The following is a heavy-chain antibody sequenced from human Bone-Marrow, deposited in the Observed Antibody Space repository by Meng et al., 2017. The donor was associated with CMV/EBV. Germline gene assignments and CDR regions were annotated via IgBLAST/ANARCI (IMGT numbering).Heavy chain of an antibody. CDR1: GFSFSNYH. CDR2: IWFDGSNK. CDR3: ARDNYGMDV. J-gene: IGHJ6*02. Sequence: GGSLRLSCAASGFSFSNYHMHWVRQAPGKGLEWVAVIWFDGSNKYYGDSVEGRFTISRDNSKNTLYLEISSLRAEDTAVYYCARDNYGMDVWGQGTTVTVSS. V-gene: IGHV3-33*01.